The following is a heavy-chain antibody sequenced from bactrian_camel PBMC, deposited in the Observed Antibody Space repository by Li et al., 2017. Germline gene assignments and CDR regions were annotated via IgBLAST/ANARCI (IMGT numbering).Heavy chain of an antibody. D-gene: IGHD6*01. CDR2: INGNSRNT. Sequence: DVQLVESGGGLVQPGGSLRLSCAASGFTFSSSAMYWVRQAPGKGLEWVSSINGNSRNTHYADSVKGRFTISQDKVNNALYLQMSSLTPEDTAMYYCAADKGPCGNRQWLVRSEHNYWGQGTQVTVS. J-gene: IGHJ4*01. V-gene: IGHV3S2*01. CDR3: AADKGPCGNRQWLVRSEHNY. CDR1: GFTFSSSA.